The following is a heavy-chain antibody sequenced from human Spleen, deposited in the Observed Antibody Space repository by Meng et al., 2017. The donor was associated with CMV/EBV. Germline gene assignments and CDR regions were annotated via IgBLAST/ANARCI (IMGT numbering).Heavy chain of an antibody. V-gene: IGHV1-69*08. Sequence: SVKVSCKASGNTLGSYHMHWVRQAPGQGLEWMGWVIPILSSTNYAQKFQGRVTITADKATSTAYMELSGLRSEDTAVYFCARDLDGSGSYHAYWDQGTLVTVSS. J-gene: IGHJ4*02. CDR1: GNTLGSYH. CDR3: ARDLDGSGSYHAY. CDR2: VIPILSST. D-gene: IGHD3-10*01.